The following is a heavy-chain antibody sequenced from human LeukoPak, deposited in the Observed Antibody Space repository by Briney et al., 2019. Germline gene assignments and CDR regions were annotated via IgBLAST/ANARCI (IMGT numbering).Heavy chain of an antibody. CDR1: GFTFSSYG. CDR3: ARSGGYSGYDFQYYFDY. CDR2: IWYDGSNK. Sequence: GGSLRLSCAASGFTFSSYGMHWVRQAPGKGLEWVAVIWYDGSNKYYADSVKGRFTISRDNSKNTLCLQMNSLRAEDTAVYYCARSGGYSGYDFQYYFDYWGQGTLVTVSS. V-gene: IGHV3-33*01. D-gene: IGHD5-12*01. J-gene: IGHJ4*02.